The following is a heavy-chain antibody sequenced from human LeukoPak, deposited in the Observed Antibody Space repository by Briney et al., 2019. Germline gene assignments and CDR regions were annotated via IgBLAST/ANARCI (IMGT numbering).Heavy chain of an antibody. CDR3: ARVGEIAVAGMGLDY. Sequence: ASVKVSCKASGYTFTSYGISWVRQAPGQGLEWMGWISAYNGNTNYAQKLQGRVTMTTDTSTSTAYMELRSLRSDDTAVYYCARVGEIAVAGMGLDYWGQGTLVTVSS. CDR2: ISAYNGNT. J-gene: IGHJ4*02. D-gene: IGHD6-19*01. CDR1: GYTFTSYG. V-gene: IGHV1-18*01.